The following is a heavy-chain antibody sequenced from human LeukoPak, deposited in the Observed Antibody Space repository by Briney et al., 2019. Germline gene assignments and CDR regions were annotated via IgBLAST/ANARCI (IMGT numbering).Heavy chain of an antibody. V-gene: IGHV3-23*01. CDR1: GFTFSSHG. CDR2: IIPSGHTT. Sequence: QPGGSLRLSCVASGFTFSSHGMNWVRQAPGKGLEWVSGIIPSGHTTYYADSVRGRFTISRDNSRNTVYLQMNSLRAEDTAVYYCARRAGGYSHPYDYWGQGTLATVSS. J-gene: IGHJ4*02. D-gene: IGHD4-23*01. CDR3: ARRAGGYSHPYDY.